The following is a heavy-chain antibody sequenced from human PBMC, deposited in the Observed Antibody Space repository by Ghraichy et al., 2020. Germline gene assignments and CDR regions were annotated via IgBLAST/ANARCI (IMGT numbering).Heavy chain of an antibody. V-gene: IGHV3-7*02. CDR2: IKGDGSET. CDR1: GFALSNYW. CDR3: TTDLNWNNY. Sequence: GESLRLSCVGSGFALSNYWMTWVRQAPGRGLECVADIKGDGSETYYVDSVKGRFTISRDNAKNSLFLQMNSLRVEDTAVYYCTTDLNWNNYWGQGTLVTVSS. D-gene: IGHD1/OR15-1a*01. J-gene: IGHJ4*02.